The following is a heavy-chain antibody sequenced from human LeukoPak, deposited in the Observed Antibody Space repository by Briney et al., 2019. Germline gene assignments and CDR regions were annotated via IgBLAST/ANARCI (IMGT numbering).Heavy chain of an antibody. Sequence: GGSLRLSCAASGFTFDDYGMTWVRQAPGKGLEWVAGINGNGDTTGYADSVKGRFTISRDNAKNSLYLQMNSLRAEDTALCYCARGNRGSSYGGDSWGQGTLVTVSS. CDR2: INGNGDTT. D-gene: IGHD1-26*01. CDR3: ARGNRGSSYGGDS. CDR1: GFTFDDYG. J-gene: IGHJ4*02. V-gene: IGHV3-20*04.